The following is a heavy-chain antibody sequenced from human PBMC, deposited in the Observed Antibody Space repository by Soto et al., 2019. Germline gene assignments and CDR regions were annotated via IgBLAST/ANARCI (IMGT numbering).Heavy chain of an antibody. J-gene: IGHJ4*02. V-gene: IGHV3-23*01. CDR3: AKGTLVAPRAFNS. D-gene: IGHD2-21*01. CDR1: GFTFSNYA. Sequence: EVHLLESGGGLVRAGGSLRVSCAASGFTFSNYAMNWVRQAPGKGLEWVSAISGGGGSPYYADSVKGRFTISRDNSRNTLSLQMNSLRAEDTAIYYCAKGTLVAPRAFNSWGQGTLVTVSS. CDR2: ISGGGGSP.